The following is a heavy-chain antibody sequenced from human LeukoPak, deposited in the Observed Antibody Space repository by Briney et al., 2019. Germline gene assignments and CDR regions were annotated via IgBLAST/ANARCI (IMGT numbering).Heavy chain of an antibody. J-gene: IGHJ4*02. Sequence: SETLSLTCAVYGGSFSGYYWSWIRQPPGKGLEWIGEINHSGSTNYNPSLKSRVTISVDTSKNQFSLKLSSVTAADTAVYYCARSNSYYDILTGYYKGNYFDYWGQGTLVTVSS. CDR3: ARSNSYYDILTGYYKGNYFDY. CDR2: INHSGST. CDR1: GGSFSGYY. V-gene: IGHV4-34*01. D-gene: IGHD3-9*01.